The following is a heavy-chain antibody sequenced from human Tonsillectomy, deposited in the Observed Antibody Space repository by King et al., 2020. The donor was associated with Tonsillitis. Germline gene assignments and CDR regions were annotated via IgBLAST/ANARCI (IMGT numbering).Heavy chain of an antibody. CDR2: ISYDGSNK. CDR3: AKGDNGNDF. Sequence: QLVESGGGVVQPGRSLRLSCAASGFTFRSYGMHWVRQAPSKGLEWVALISYDGSNKYYADSVKGRFTISRDNSKNTLYLQMNSLTAEDTAVYYCAKGDNGNDFWGQGTLVTVSS. CDR1: GFTFRSYG. D-gene: IGHD1-1*01. V-gene: IGHV3-33*05. J-gene: IGHJ4*02.